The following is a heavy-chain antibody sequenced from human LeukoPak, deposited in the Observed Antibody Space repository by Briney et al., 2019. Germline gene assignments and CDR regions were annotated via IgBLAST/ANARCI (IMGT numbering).Heavy chain of an antibody. J-gene: IGHJ4*02. D-gene: IGHD6-19*01. Sequence: PGGTLRLSCAASGFNFNKYDMTWARQAPGKGLEWVSTITGRSDKTYYTDSVKGRFVTSRDNSKDTPYLQMNSLRAGDTALYYCAKGGWLDDLGQGALVTVSS. CDR2: ITGRSDKT. CDR3: AKGGWLDD. V-gene: IGHV3-23*01. CDR1: GFNFNKYD.